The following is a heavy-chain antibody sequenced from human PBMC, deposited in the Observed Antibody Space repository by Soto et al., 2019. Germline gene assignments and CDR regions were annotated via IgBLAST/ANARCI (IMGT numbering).Heavy chain of an antibody. V-gene: IGHV3-23*01. Sequence: EVQLLESGGGLVQPGGSLRLSCAVSGFTFSNYAMSWVRQAPGKGLEWVSTISGSGGGTFHADSVRGRFTISRDNSKNTLFLQMNSLRAEDTAVYYCATSSIFAPDIVVVIPATKPTYFQHWGQGTLVTVSS. CDR1: GFTFSNYA. CDR3: ATSSIFAPDIVVVIPATKPTYFQH. J-gene: IGHJ1*01. CDR2: ISGSGGGT. D-gene: IGHD2-15*01.